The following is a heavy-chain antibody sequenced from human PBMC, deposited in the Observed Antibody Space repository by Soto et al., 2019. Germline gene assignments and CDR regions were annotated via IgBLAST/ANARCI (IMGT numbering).Heavy chain of an antibody. CDR2: IYYSGST. CDR3: ARFIVAGDYYGLDV. J-gene: IGHJ6*02. Sequence: SETLSLTCTVSGGSISSYYWSSIRPPPGTGLEWIGYIYYSGSTNYNPSLKSRVTISVDTSKKQFSLKLSSVTAADTAVYYCARFIVAGDYYGLDVWGQGTTVT. V-gene: IGHV4-59*01. CDR1: GGSISSYY. D-gene: IGHD5-12*01.